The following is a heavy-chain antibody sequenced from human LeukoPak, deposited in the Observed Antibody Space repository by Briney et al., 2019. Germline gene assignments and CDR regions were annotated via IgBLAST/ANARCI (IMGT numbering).Heavy chain of an antibody. Sequence: GGSLRLSCAASGFTVISNYMSWVRQAPGKGLEWVSGIYSGGSTYYADSVKGRFTISRDNSKNTLYLQMNSLRAADTAVYYCARRSSGWYDYWGQGTLVTVSS. CDR2: IYSGGST. CDR1: GFTVISNY. J-gene: IGHJ4*02. CDR3: ARRSSGWYDY. D-gene: IGHD6-19*01. V-gene: IGHV3-53*01.